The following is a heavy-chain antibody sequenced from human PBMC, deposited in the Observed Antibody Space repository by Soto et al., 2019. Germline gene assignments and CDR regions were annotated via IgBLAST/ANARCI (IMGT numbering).Heavy chain of an antibody. J-gene: IGHJ5*02. CDR2: IYYSGST. Sequence: PAETLSLTCTVSGGSISSVDYYWSWIRQPPGKGLEWIGYIYYSGSTYYNPSLKSRVTISVDTSKNQFSLKLSSVTAADTAVYYCASDPIIRYCTDGVCYASGWFDXWGQGTLVTVSX. D-gene: IGHD2-8*01. V-gene: IGHV4-30-4*01. CDR3: ASDPIIRYCTDGVCYASGWFDX. CDR1: GGSISSVDYY.